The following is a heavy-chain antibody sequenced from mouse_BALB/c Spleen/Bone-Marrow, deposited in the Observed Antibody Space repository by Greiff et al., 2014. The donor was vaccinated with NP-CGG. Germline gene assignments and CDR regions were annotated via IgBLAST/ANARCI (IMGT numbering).Heavy chain of an antibody. CDR3: TRRDRYDYYAMDY. D-gene: IGHD2-14*01. CDR2: IYPSDSYT. J-gene: IGHJ4*01. Sequence: QVQPQQSGAELVRPGASVKLSCKASGYTFTSYWINWVKQRPGQGLEWIGNIYPSDSYTNYNQKFKDKATLAVDKSSSTAYMQLSSPTSEDSAVYYCTRRDRYDYYAMDYWGQGTSVTVSS. V-gene: IGHV1-69*02. CDR1: GYTFTSYW.